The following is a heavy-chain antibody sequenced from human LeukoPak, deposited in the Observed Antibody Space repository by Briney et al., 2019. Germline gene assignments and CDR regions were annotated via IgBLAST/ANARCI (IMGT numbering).Heavy chain of an antibody. CDR2: IIPIFGTA. V-gene: IGHV1-69*01. CDR3: ARGVEMATEFLYY. J-gene: IGHJ4*02. D-gene: IGHD5-24*01. Sequence: SVKVSCKASGGTFSSYAISWVRQAPGPGLEWMGGIIPIFGTANYAQKFQGRVTITADESTSTAYMELSSLRSDDTAVYYCARGVEMATEFLYYWGQGTLVTVSS. CDR1: GGTFSSYA.